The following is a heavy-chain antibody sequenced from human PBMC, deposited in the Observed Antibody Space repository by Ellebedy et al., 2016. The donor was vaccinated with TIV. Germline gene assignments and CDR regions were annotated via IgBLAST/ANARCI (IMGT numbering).Heavy chain of an antibody. D-gene: IGHD4-17*01. CDR2: ISGSGGST. V-gene: IGHV3-23*01. CDR1: GFTFSSYA. J-gene: IGHJ4*02. Sequence: GGSLRLSXAASGFTFSSYAMSWVRQAPGKGLEWVSAISGSGGSTYYADSVKGRFTISRDNSKNTLYLQMNSLRAEDTAVYYCAKNGVYGDYGYYFDYWGQGTLVTVSS. CDR3: AKNGVYGDYGYYFDY.